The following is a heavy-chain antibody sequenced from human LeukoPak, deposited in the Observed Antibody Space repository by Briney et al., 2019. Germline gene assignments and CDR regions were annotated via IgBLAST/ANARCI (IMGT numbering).Heavy chain of an antibody. CDR2: ISSSSNYI. V-gene: IGHV3-21*01. Sequence: GGSLRLSCAASEFTFSSYNMNWVRQAPGKGLEWVSSISSSSNYIYYADSVKGRFTISRDNAKNSLYLQMKSLRAEDTAVYYCARGKTSQNIVTRKTYNWFDPWGQGTLVTVSS. D-gene: IGHD2/OR15-2a*01. CDR1: EFTFSSYN. CDR3: ARGKTSQNIVTRKTYNWFDP. J-gene: IGHJ5*02.